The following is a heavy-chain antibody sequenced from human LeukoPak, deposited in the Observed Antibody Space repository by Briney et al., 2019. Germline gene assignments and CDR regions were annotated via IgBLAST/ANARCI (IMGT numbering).Heavy chain of an antibody. CDR3: ARDGSGFYLYYYMDV. J-gene: IGHJ6*03. CDR2: ISTVSTYK. V-gene: IGHV3-21*01. Sequence: KTGGSLRLSCAASGFTFTDYSMTWVRQAPGRRLEWVSSISTVSTYKFYSDSVKGRFTISRDNAKNILYLQMSSLSAEDTGVYYCARDGSGFYLYYYMDVWGRGTPVTVSS. D-gene: IGHD6-25*01. CDR1: GFTFTDYS.